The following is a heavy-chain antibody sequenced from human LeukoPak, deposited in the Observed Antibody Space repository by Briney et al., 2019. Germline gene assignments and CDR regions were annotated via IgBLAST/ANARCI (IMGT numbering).Heavy chain of an antibody. J-gene: IGHJ4*02. V-gene: IGHV3-30*18. CDR3: AKGDYGDYLVH. D-gene: IGHD4-17*01. Sequence: GGSLRLSCAASGFTFSSYGMHWVRQAPGKGLEWVAVISYDGSNKYYADSVKGRFTIFRDNSKNTLYLQMNSLRAEDTAVYYCAKGDYGDYLVHWGQGTLVTVSS. CDR2: ISYDGSNK. CDR1: GFTFSSYG.